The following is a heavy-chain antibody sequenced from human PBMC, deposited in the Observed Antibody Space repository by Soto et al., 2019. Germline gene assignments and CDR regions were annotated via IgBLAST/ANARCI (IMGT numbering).Heavy chain of an antibody. CDR2: ISSSGSTI. Sequence: GGSLRLSCAASGFTVSSNYMSWVRQAPGKGLEWLSYISSSGSTIYYADSAKGRFTISRDNAKNSLYLQMNSLSAEDTAVYYCARTVRGVSGMDVWGQGTTVTVSS. CDR1: GFTVSSNY. V-gene: IGHV3-11*01. D-gene: IGHD3-10*01. J-gene: IGHJ6*02. CDR3: ARTVRGVSGMDV.